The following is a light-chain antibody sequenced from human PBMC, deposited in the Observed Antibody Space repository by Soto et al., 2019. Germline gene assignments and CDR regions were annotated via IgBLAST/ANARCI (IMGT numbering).Light chain of an antibody. CDR2: DAS. CDR1: QAVSNY. V-gene: IGKV1-33*01. Sequence: DIQMTQSPSSLSASVGDRVTITCQASQAVSNYLNWYQKKLGKAPKLLIYDASNLETGVPSRFSGSGSGTYFSFTISRLQPEDFATYYCQQYSNLITFGQGTRLEIK. CDR3: QQYSNLIT. J-gene: IGKJ5*01.